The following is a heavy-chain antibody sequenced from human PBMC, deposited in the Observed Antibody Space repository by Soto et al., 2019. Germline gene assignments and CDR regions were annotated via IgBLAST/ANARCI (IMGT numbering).Heavy chain of an antibody. CDR1: GLPFSNVW. CDR2: IRSRSDGGTT. CDR3: ATDEARWQICLGS. Sequence: PGGSLRLSCAASGLPFSNVWMYWVRQAPGKGLEWVGRIRSRSDGGTTDHAAPVKDRFSISRDDSTNTLYLQLNSLTIEDTAVYYCATDEARWQICLGSWGRGTLVTVSS. D-gene: IGHD2-15*01. J-gene: IGHJ5*02. V-gene: IGHV3-15*01.